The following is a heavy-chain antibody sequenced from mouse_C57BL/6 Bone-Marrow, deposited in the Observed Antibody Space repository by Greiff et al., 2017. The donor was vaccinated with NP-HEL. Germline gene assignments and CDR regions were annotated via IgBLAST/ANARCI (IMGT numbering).Heavy chain of an antibody. D-gene: IGHD1-1*01. Sequence: QVQLQQPGAELVRPGTSVKLSCKASGYTFTSYWMHWVKQRPGQGLEWIGVIDPSNSYTNYNQKFKGKATLTVDTSSSTAYMQLSSLTSEDSAVYYCASKGYYFWGQGTLVTVSA. CDR1: GYTFTSYW. CDR3: ASKGYYF. CDR2: IDPSNSYT. V-gene: IGHV1-59*01. J-gene: IGHJ3*01.